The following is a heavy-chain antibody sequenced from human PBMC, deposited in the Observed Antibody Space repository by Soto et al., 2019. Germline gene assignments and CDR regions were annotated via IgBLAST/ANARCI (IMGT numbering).Heavy chain of an antibody. CDR2: INPSGGST. CDR3: ARDIAAAGPTYYYYGMDV. J-gene: IGHJ6*02. CDR1: GYTFTSYY. Sequence: RASVKVSCKASGYTFTSYYMHWVRQAPGQGLEWMGIINPSGGSTSYAQKFQGRVTMTRDTSTSTVYMELSSLRSEDTAVYYCARDIAAAGPTYYYYGMDVWGQGTTVTVSS. V-gene: IGHV1-46*01. D-gene: IGHD6-13*01.